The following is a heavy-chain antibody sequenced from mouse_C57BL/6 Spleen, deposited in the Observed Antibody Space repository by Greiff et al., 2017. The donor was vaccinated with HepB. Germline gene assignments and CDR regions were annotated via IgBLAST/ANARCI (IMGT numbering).Heavy chain of an antibody. D-gene: IGHD1-1*01. Sequence: QVTLKESGPELVKPGASVKISCKASGYAFSSSWMNWVKQRPGKGLEWIGRIYPGDGDTNYNGKFKGKATLTADKSSSTAYMQLSSLTSEDSAVYFCAREDGSSSFDYWGQGTTLTVSS. CDR1: GYAFSSSW. CDR3: AREDGSSSFDY. J-gene: IGHJ2*01. CDR2: IYPGDGDT. V-gene: IGHV1-82*01.